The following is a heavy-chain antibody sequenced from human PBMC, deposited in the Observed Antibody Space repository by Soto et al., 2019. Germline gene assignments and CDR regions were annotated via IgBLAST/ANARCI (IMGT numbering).Heavy chain of an antibody. J-gene: IGHJ4*02. CDR3: ARGLPQIGGYSYGLFDY. V-gene: IGHV4-31*03. Sequence: SETLSLTCTISGGSISSGGYYWSWIRQHPGKGLEWIGYIYYSGSTYYNPSLKSRVTISVDTSKNQFSLKLSSVTAADTAVYYCARGLPQIGGYSYGLFDYWGQGTLVTVSS. CDR1: GGSISSGGYY. D-gene: IGHD5-18*01. CDR2: IYYSGST.